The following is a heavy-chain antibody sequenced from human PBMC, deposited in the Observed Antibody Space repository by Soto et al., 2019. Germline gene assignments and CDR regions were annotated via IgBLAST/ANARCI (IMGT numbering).Heavy chain of an antibody. V-gene: IGHV1-69*13. Sequence: SVKVSCKASGGTFSSYAISWVRQAPGQGLEWMGGIIPIFGTANYAQKFQGRVTITADESTCTAYMELSSLRSEDTAVYYCARDQGQSIAALYGMDVWGQGTTVTVSS. CDR2: IIPIFGTA. CDR1: GGTFSSYA. CDR3: ARDQGQSIAALYGMDV. J-gene: IGHJ6*02. D-gene: IGHD6-6*01.